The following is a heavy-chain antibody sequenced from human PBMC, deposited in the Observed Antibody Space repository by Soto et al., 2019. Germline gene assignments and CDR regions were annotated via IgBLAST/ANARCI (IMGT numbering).Heavy chain of an antibody. CDR3: ARSIVVVTALDY. Sequence: QVQRVQSGAEEKKPGASVKVSCKASGYTFTSYAMLWVRQAPGQRLEWMGWINAVNGNTKYSQKFQGRVTITRETSASTAYRELSSLRSEDTAVYYCARSIVVVTALDYWGQGTLVTVSS. V-gene: IGHV1-3*05. CDR2: INAVNGNT. D-gene: IGHD2-21*02. J-gene: IGHJ4*02. CDR1: GYTFTSYA.